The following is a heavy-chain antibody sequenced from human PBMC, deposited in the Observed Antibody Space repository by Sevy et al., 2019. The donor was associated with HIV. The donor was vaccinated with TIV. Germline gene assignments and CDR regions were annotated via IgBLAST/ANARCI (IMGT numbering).Heavy chain of an antibody. Sequence: GGSLRLSCAASGFTFSSYGMHWVRQAPGKGLEWVAVIWYDGSNKYYADSVKGRFTISRDNSKNMLYLQMNSLRAEDTAVYYCARGGDYVWGSYRSSKDAFDIWGQGTMVTVSS. CDR1: GFTFSSYG. V-gene: IGHV3-33*01. CDR2: IWYDGSNK. J-gene: IGHJ3*02. D-gene: IGHD3-16*02. CDR3: ARGGDYVWGSYRSSKDAFDI.